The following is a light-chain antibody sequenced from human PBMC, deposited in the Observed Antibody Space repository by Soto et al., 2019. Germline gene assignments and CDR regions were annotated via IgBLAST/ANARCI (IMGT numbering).Light chain of an antibody. CDR3: QQSYSTPRT. J-gene: IGKJ1*01. CDR2: AAS. Sequence: DIQMTQCPSSLSASVGDRVTITCRASQSISNYLNWYQQKPGKAPKLLMYAASSLQSGVPSRFSGSGSGTDFTLTISSLQPEDFATYYCQQSYSTPRTFGQGTKVEI. CDR1: QSISNY. V-gene: IGKV1-39*01.